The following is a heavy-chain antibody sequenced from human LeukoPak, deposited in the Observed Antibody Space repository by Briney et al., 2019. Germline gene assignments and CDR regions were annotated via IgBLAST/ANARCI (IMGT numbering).Heavy chain of an antibody. CDR3: AKYPLGSGWGFDY. Sequence: GGSLRLSCAASGFTFSSYAMSWVRQAPGKGLEWVSAISGSGGSTYYADSVKGRFTISSDNSKNTLYLQMNSLRAEDTAVYYCAKYPLGSGWGFDYWGQGTLVTVSS. CDR2: ISGSGGST. V-gene: IGHV3-23*01. D-gene: IGHD6-19*01. J-gene: IGHJ4*02. CDR1: GFTFSSYA.